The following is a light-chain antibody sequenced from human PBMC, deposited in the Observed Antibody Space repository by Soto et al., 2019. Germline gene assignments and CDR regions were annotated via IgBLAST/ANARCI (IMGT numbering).Light chain of an antibody. V-gene: IGKV3-15*01. CDR1: QTVASN. Sequence: EIVMTQSPASLSVSPGEGATLSCRASQTVASNLAWYQQKPGQGPRLLIHGASTRATGVPARFSGSGSGTDFTLTISSLQSEDFAVYYCQQYHNWPPQYTVGKETKLQIK. J-gene: IGKJ2*01. CDR3: QQYHNWPPQYT. CDR2: GAS.